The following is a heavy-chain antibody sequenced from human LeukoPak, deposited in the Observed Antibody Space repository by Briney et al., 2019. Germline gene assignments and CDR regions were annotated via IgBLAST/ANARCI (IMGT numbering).Heavy chain of an antibody. V-gene: IGHV4-59*01. J-gene: IGHJ4*02. Sequence: PSETLSLTCTVSGGSISSYYWSWIRQPPGKGLEWIGYIYYSGSTNYNPSLKSRVTISVDTSKNQFSLKLSSVTAADTAVYYCARDGYNSGYFFDYWGQGTLVTVSS. CDR1: GGSISSYY. CDR3: ARDGYNSGYFFDY. D-gene: IGHD5-12*01. CDR2: IYYSGST.